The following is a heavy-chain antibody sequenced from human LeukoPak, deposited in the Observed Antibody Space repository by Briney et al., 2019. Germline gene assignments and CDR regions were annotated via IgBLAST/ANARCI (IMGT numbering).Heavy chain of an antibody. CDR1: GYTFTSYG. V-gene: IGHV1-18*01. D-gene: IGHD2-15*01. CDR3: ARDRGYCSGGSCYSLEFDY. CDR2: TSAYNGNT. J-gene: IGHJ4*02. Sequence: ASVKVSCKASGYTFTSYGISGVRQAPGQELEWMGWTSAYNGNTNYAQKLQGRVTMTTDTSTSTAYMELRSLRSDDTAVYYCARDRGYCSGGSCYSLEFDYWGQGTLVTVSS.